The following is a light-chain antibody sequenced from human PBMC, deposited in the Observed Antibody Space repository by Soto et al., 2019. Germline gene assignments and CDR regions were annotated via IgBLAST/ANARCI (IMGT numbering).Light chain of an antibody. CDR1: QSISNY. V-gene: IGKV1-39*01. CDR2: AAS. Sequence: DIQMTQSPSSLSASVGDRVTITCRASQSISNYLNWYQQKPGKAPKLLIYAASSLQSGVPSRFSGSGSGTDFTLTISSLQPEDFATYYCQQCYRIPRTFGQGTKVEIK. J-gene: IGKJ1*01. CDR3: QQCYRIPRT.